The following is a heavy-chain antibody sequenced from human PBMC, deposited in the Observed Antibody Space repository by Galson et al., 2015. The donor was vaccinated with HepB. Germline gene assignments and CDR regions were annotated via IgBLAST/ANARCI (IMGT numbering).Heavy chain of an antibody. V-gene: IGHV1-69*13. Sequence: SVKVSCKASGGTFSSYAISWVRQAPGQGLEWMGGIIPIFGTANYAQKFQGRVTITADESTSTAYMELSSLRSEDTAVYYCASAGRSSTSCYRCHYYYGMDVWGQGTTATVSS. D-gene: IGHD2-2*01. CDR3: ASAGRSSTSCYRCHYYYGMDV. CDR2: IIPIFGTA. CDR1: GGTFSSYA. J-gene: IGHJ6*02.